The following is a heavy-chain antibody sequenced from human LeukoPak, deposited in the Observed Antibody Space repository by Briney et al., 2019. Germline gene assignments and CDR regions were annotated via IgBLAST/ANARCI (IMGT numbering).Heavy chain of an antibody. CDR2: ISYDGSNK. V-gene: IGHV3-30*03. D-gene: IGHD6-19*01. Sequence: PGGSLRLSCAASGFTFSSYGMHWVRQAPGKGLEWVAVISYDGSNKYYADSVKGRFTISRDNSKNTLYLQMNSLRAEDTAVYYCARVGTAVAAAYGMDVWGQGTTVTVSS. CDR1: GFTFSSYG. CDR3: ARVGTAVAAAYGMDV. J-gene: IGHJ6*02.